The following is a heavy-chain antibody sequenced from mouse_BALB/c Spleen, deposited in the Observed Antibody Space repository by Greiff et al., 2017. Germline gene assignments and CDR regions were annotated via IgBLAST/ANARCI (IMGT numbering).Heavy chain of an antibody. V-gene: IGHV1-7*01. D-gene: IGHD1-1*01. J-gene: IGHJ2*01. Sequence: VQLQQSGAELAKPGASVKMSCKASGYTFTSYWMHWVKQRPGQGLEWIGYINPSTGYTEYNQKFKDKATLTADKSSSTAYMQLSSLTSEDSAVYYCARRYYGACLDYWGQGTTLTVSS. CDR3: ARRYYGACLDY. CDR1: GYTFTSYW. CDR2: INPSTGYT.